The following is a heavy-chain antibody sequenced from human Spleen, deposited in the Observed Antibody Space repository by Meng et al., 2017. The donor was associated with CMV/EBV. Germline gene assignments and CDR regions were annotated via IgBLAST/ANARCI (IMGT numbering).Heavy chain of an antibody. CDR3: ARGVQNRWEQLF. J-gene: IGHJ4*02. CDR1: GFTFSYYS. Sequence: GESLKISCAASGFTFSYYSMNWVRQAPGKGLEWVSSISASNYIYYADSVKGRFTISRDNAKSSLYLQMNSLRADDTAVYYCARGVQNRWEQLFWGQGTLVTVSS. V-gene: IGHV3-21*01. D-gene: IGHD1-26*01. CDR2: ISASNYI.